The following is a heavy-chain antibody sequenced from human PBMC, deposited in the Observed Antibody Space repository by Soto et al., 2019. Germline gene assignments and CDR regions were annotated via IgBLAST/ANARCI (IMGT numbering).Heavy chain of an antibody. J-gene: IGHJ4*02. CDR1: GYTFTSYD. D-gene: IGHD5-12*01. CDR3: ARDGGVATAYYFDY. CDR2: MNPNSGNT. V-gene: IGHV1-8*01. Sequence: ASVKGSCKASGYTFTSYDINWVRQATGQGLEWMGWMNPNSGNTGYAQKLQGRVTMTTDTSTSTAYMELRSLRSDDTAVYYCARDGGVATAYYFDYWGQGTLVTVSS.